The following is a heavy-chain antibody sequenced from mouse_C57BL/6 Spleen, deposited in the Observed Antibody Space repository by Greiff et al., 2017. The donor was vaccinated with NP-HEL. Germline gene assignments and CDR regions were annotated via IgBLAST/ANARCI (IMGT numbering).Heavy chain of an antibody. J-gene: IGHJ4*01. CDR1: GFNIKDDY. CDR3: TTEHYYAMDY. Sequence: EVKLQESGAELVRPGASVKLSCTASGFNIKDDYMHWVKQRPEQGLEWIGWIDPENGDTEYASKFQGKATITAETSSNTAYLQLSSLTSEDTAVYYCTTEHYYAMDYWGQGTSVTVSS. CDR2: IDPENGDT. V-gene: IGHV14-4*01.